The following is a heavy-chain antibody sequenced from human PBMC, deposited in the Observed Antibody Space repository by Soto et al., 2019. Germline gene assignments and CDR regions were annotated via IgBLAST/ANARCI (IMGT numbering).Heavy chain of an antibody. J-gene: IGHJ4*02. Sequence: SVKVSCKTSGGTFSSYAISWVRQAPGQGLEWMGGIIPIFGTANYAQKFQGRVTITADEYTSTAYMELSSLRSEDTAVYYCATDLRTTAMVTGLLLAFDYRGQGTHLTVSS. CDR2: IIPIFGTA. CDR1: GGTFSSYA. V-gene: IGHV1-69*13. D-gene: IGHD5-18*01. CDR3: ATDLRTTAMVTGLLLAFDY.